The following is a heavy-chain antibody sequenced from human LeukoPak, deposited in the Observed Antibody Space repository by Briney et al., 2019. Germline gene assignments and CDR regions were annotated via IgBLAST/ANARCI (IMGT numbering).Heavy chain of an antibody. D-gene: IGHD6-6*01. CDR2: INPNSGGT. CDR3: ARGLLVRANNKQLAY. CDR1: GYTFTGYY. J-gene: IGHJ4*02. V-gene: IGHV1-2*02. Sequence: GASVKVSCKASGYTFTGYYMHWVRQAPGQGLEWMGWINPNSGGTNYAQKFQGRVTMTRGTSISTAYMELSRLRSDDTAVYYCARGLLVRANNKQLAYWGQGTLVTVSS.